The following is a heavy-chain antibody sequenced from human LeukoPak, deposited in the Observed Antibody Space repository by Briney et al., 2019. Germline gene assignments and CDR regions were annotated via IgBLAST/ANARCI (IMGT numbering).Heavy chain of an antibody. D-gene: IGHD2-15*01. V-gene: IGHV4-4*02. CDR3: ARGVKAVVARDAFDI. CDR1: GGTISSSNW. J-gene: IGHJ3*02. Sequence: SETLSLTCAVSGGTISSSNWWSWVRQPPGKGLEWIGEIYHSGSTNYNPSLKSRVTISVDKSKNQFSLKLSSVTAADTAVYYCARGVKAVVARDAFDIWGQGTMVTVSS. CDR2: IYHSGST.